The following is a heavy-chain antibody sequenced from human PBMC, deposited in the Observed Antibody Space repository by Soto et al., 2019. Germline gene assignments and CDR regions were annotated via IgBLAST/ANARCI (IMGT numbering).Heavy chain of an antibody. Sequence: GGSLRLSCAASGFTFSSYAMSWVRQAPGKGLEWVSAISGSGGSTYYADSVKGRFTISRGNSKNTLYLQMNSLRAEDTAVYYCAKDSMEDYYDSSGYYSPVSYICDYWGQGTLVTVSS. CDR1: GFTFSSYA. CDR3: AKDSMEDYYDSSGYYSPVSYICDY. J-gene: IGHJ4*02. CDR2: ISGSGGST. V-gene: IGHV3-23*01. D-gene: IGHD3-22*01.